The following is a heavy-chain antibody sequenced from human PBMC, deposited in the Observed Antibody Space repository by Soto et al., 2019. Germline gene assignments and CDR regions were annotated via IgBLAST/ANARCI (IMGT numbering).Heavy chain of an antibody. J-gene: IGHJ6*02. V-gene: IGHV3-23*01. CDR3: AKRNPLFGYGMDV. CDR1: GFSFSNFD. D-gene: IGHD2-21*01. CDR2: IGAGGGNA. Sequence: EVQLLESGGGLVQPGGSLRLSCAASGFSFSNFDMTWVRQAPGKGLEWVSAIGAGGGNAYHADSVKGRFTITRDNSQNTLFLQMNSLTAEDTAVYYCAKRNPLFGYGMDVWGQGTTVTVSS.